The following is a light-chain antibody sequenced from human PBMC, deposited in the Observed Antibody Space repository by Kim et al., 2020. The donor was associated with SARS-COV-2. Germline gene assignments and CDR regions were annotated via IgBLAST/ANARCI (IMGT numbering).Light chain of an antibody. CDR2: DAS. CDR3: QKRSNWGPLFT. CDR1: QSVSSY. J-gene: IGKJ3*01. Sequence: EIVLTQSPATLSLSPGERATLSCRASQSVSSYLAWYQQKPGQAPRLLIYDASNRATGIPARFSGSGSGTDFTLTISSLEPEDFAVYYWQKRSNWGPLFTVGPGTKVDIK. V-gene: IGKV3-11*01.